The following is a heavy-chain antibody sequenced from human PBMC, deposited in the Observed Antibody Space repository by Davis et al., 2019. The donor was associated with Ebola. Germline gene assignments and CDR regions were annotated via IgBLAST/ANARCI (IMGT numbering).Heavy chain of an antibody. CDR2: IRSKANSYAT. V-gene: IGHV3-73*01. J-gene: IGHJ4*02. CDR3: TSTTVTNDY. Sequence: GGSLRLSCAASGFTFSGSAMHWVRQASGKGLEWVGRIRSKANSYATAYAASAKGRFTISRDDSKNTAYLQMNSLKTEDTAVYYCTSTTVTNDYWGQGTLVTVSS. CDR1: GFTFSGSA. D-gene: IGHD4-17*01.